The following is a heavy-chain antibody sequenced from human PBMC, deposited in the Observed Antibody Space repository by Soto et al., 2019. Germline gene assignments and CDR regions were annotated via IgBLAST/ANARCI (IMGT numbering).Heavy chain of an antibody. CDR2: ISGSGGST. CDR3: AKYLVDYGDYVYYFDY. V-gene: IGHV3-23*01. Sequence: PGGSLRLSCAASGLTFSSYAMSWVRQAPGKGLEWVSAISGSGGSTYYADSVKGRFTISRDNSKNTLYLQMNSLRAEDTAVYYCAKYLVDYGDYVYYFDYWGQGTLVTVSS. CDR1: GLTFSSYA. D-gene: IGHD4-17*01. J-gene: IGHJ4*02.